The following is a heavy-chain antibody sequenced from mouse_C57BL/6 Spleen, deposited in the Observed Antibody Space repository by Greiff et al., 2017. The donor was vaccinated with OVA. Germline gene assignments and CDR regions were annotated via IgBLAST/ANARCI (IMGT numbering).Heavy chain of an antibody. CDR2: INPYNGDT. J-gene: IGHJ2*01. CDR3: ARWAVYFDY. Sequence: EVKLQESGPELVKPGDSVKISCKASGYSFTGYFMNWVMQSHGKSLEWIGRINPYNGDTFYNQKFKGKATLTVDKSSSTAHMELRSLTSEDSAVYYCARWAVYFDYWGQGTTLTVSS. CDR1: GYSFTGYF. V-gene: IGHV1-20*01.